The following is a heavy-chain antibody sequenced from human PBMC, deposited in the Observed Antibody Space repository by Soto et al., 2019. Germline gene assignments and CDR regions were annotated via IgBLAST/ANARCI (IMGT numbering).Heavy chain of an antibody. CDR3: AKVIQGRYYYMDV. J-gene: IGHJ6*03. Sequence: EVQLLESGGGLVQPGGSLRLSCAASGFTFSSSAMSWVRQAPGKGLEWVSGISGNGGSTYHADSVKGRFTISRDNSKNTLSLQMNSLRAEDTAVYSCAKVIQGRYYYMDVWGKGTTVTVSS. D-gene: IGHD5-18*01. CDR1: GFTFSSSA. V-gene: IGHV3-23*01. CDR2: ISGNGGST.